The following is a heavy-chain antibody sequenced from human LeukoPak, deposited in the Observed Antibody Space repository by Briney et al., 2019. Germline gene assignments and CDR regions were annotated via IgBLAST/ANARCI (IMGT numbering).Heavy chain of an antibody. V-gene: IGHV3-43D*04. Sequence: GRSLRLSCAASGFTFDDYAMHWVRQAPGKGLEWVSLISWAGGRTYYADSEKGRFTISRDNSKNSPYLQMNSLRAEDTALYYCASSRGVPAAAFDFWGQGTLVTVSS. D-gene: IGHD2-2*01. CDR3: ASSRGVPAAAFDF. CDR1: GFTFDDYA. J-gene: IGHJ4*02. CDR2: ISWAGGRT.